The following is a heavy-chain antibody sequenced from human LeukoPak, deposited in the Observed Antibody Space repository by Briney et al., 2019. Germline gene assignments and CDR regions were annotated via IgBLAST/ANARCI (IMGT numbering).Heavy chain of an antibody. J-gene: IGHJ4*02. V-gene: IGHV1-69*13. CDR1: GGTFSSYA. CDR3: ARGEYYYDSSGYYRSDYFDY. CDR2: IIPIFGTA. D-gene: IGHD3-22*01. Sequence: SVKVSCKASGGTFSSYAISWVRQAPGQGLEWMGGIIPIFGTANCAQKFQGRVTITADESTSTAYMELSSLRSEDTAVYYCARGEYYYDSSGYYRSDYFDYWGQGTLVTVSS.